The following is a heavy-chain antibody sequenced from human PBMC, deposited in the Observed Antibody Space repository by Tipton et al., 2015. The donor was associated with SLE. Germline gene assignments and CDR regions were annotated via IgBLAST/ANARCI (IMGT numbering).Heavy chain of an antibody. CDR1: GGSISSHY. J-gene: IGHJ4*02. V-gene: IGHV4-59*08. CDR3: ARHGIGASGLGGY. Sequence: TLSLTCTVSGGSISSHYWSWIRQPPGKGLEWIGYIYYSGSTNYNPSRKSRVTISVDTSKNQFSLKLSSVTAADTAVYYCARHGIGASGLGGYWGQGTLVTVSS. CDR2: IYYSGST. D-gene: IGHD3-16*01.